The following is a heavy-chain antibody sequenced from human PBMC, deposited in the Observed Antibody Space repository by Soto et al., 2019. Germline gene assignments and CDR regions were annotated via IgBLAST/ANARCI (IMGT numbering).Heavy chain of an antibody. CDR1: GYSFTSYW. V-gene: IGHV5-51*01. Sequence: GESLKISCKGSGYSFTSYWIGWVRQMPGKGLEWMGIIYPGDSDTRYSPSFQGQVTFSADKSISTAYLQWSSLKASDTAMYYCARQYCSSTSCYSPFDYWGQGTLVTVSS. D-gene: IGHD2-2*02. J-gene: IGHJ4*02. CDR3: ARQYCSSTSCYSPFDY. CDR2: IYPGDSDT.